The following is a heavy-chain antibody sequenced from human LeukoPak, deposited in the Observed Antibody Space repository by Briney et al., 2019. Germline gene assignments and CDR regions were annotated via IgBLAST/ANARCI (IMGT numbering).Heavy chain of an antibody. CDR2: IGAGDKYT. Sequence: GGSLRLSCAASGFTLRNYAMSWVRQAPGKGLEWVSSIGAGDKYTYYGDSVKGRFTISRDNSKNTLYLQMNSLRAEDTAAYYCTKEDAVAPPSYAFDVWGRGTMVTVSS. D-gene: IGHD2-2*01. J-gene: IGHJ3*01. V-gene: IGHV3-23*01. CDR3: TKEDAVAPPSYAFDV. CDR1: GFTLRNYA.